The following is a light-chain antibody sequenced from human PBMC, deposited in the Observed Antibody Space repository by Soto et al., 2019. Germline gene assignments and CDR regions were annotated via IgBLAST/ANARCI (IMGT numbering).Light chain of an antibody. CDR1: QSVSNNY. CDR2: GAS. CDR3: QQYGSSCT. V-gene: IGKV3-20*01. J-gene: IGKJ1*01. Sequence: EILLTQSPCTLSLSPWERATLSCRASQSVSNNYLAWYQQKPGQAPSLLIYGASNRATGIQDRFSGSGSGTDFTLTISRMEPEDFAVYYCQQYGSSCTFGQGTKVDI.